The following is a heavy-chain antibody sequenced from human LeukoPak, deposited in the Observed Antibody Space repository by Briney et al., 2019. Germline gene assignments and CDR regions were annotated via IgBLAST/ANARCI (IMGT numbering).Heavy chain of an antibody. CDR2: LIPIFGTA. Sequence: SVKVSCKASRGTFSTYAISWVRQAPGQGLEWMGGLIPIFGTADYAQKFQGRVTITADESTSTAYMELSSLRSEDTAVYYCAQDYDNSAYLPGYWGQGTLVTVSS. CDR1: RGTFSTYA. D-gene: IGHD3-22*01. J-gene: IGHJ4*02. V-gene: IGHV1-69*13. CDR3: AQDYDNSAYLPGY.